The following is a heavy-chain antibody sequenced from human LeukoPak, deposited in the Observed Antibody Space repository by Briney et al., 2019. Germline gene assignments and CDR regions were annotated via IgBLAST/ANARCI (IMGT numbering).Heavy chain of an antibody. J-gene: IGHJ5*02. CDR2: IRQDGSEK. Sequence: GGSLRLSCAASGFTFSTYWMTWVRQAPGKGLEWVANIRQDGSEKYYVDSVKGRFTISRDNAKSSLYLQMSSLRAEDTAVYYCARGGTSPRSNWFDPWGQGTLVTVSS. V-gene: IGHV3-7*01. D-gene: IGHD3-16*01. CDR3: ARGGTSPRSNWFDP. CDR1: GFTFSTYW.